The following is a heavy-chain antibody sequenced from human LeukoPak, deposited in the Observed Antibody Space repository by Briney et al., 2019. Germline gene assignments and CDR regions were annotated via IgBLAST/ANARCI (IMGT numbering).Heavy chain of an antibody. Sequence: SVKVSCKASGGTFSSYAISWVRQAPGQGLEWMGGIIPIFGTANYAQKFQGRVTITADKSTSTAYMELSSLRSEDTAVYYCARDGSYRRADYYYYMDVWGKGTTVTVSS. D-gene: IGHD1-26*01. CDR1: GGTFSSYA. CDR2: IIPIFGTA. CDR3: ARDGSYRRADYYYYMDV. J-gene: IGHJ6*03. V-gene: IGHV1-69*06.